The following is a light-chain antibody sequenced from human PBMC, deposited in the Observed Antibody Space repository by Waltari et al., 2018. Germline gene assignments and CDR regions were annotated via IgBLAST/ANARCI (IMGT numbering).Light chain of an antibody. J-gene: IGKJ2*01. CDR3: QHYGSSPYT. CDR1: QSVSNNY. CDR2: GAS. Sequence: IVLTQSPGTLSLSPGERATLSCRASQSVSNNYLAWYQQKPGQAPRLLSYGASSRATGIPDRCSGSGSGTDFTLTISRLEPEDFAVYYCQHYGSSPYTFGQGTKLEIK. V-gene: IGKV3-20*01.